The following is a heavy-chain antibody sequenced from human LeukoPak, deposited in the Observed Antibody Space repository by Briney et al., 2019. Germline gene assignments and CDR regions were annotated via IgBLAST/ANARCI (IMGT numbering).Heavy chain of an antibody. J-gene: IGHJ6*03. CDR3: ARQNYGSGSYYYYYYMDV. CDR1: GFTFSSYW. Sequence: GGSLRLSCAASGFTFSSYWMHWVRQAPGKGLEWVAFIRYDGSNKYYADSVKGRFTISRDNSKNTLYLQMNSLRAEDTAVYYCARQNYGSGSYYYYYYMDVWGKGTTVTISS. D-gene: IGHD3-10*01. CDR2: IRYDGSNK. V-gene: IGHV3-33*08.